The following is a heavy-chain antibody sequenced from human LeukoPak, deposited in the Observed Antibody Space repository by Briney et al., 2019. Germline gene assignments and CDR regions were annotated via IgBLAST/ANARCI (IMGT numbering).Heavy chain of an antibody. Sequence: GRSLRLSCAASGFTFSSYDMHWVRQAPGKGLEWVGVVSYDRSNYYYADSVKGRFTISRDNSKNTLYLQMNSLRAEDTGVYYCAKEGATDDSFDMWGQGTLVTVSS. V-gene: IGHV3-30*18. J-gene: IGHJ3*02. D-gene: IGHD5-12*01. CDR2: VSYDRSNY. CDR1: GFTFSSYD. CDR3: AKEGATDDSFDM.